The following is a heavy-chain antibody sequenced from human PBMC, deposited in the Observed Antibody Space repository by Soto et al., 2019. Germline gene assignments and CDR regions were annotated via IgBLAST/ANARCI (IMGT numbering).Heavy chain of an antibody. CDR3: ARARVAHFDY. CDR2: IYHSGST. CDR1: GYSISSGYY. D-gene: IGHD5-12*01. J-gene: IGHJ4*02. Sequence: SETLSLTCAVSGYSISSGYYWGWIRQPPGKGLEWIGSIYHSGSTYYNPSLKSRVTISVDTSKNQFSLKLSSVTAADTAMYYCARARVAHFDYWGQGTLVTVSS. V-gene: IGHV4-38-2*01.